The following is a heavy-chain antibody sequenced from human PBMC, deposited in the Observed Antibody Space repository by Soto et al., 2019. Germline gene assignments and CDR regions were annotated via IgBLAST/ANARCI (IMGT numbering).Heavy chain of an antibody. J-gene: IGHJ6*02. D-gene: IGHD3-10*01. V-gene: IGHV3-74*01. CDR2: INSDGNII. CDR1: GFTFRSYW. CDR3: ARDWSIRGVMAYGMDV. Sequence: EAQLVESGGGLVRPGGSLRLSFAASGFTFRSYWMHWVRQAPGKGLTWLSRINSDGNIITYADSVKGRFTISRDNAKNTLSLQMNSLTAEDTAVYYCARDWSIRGVMAYGMDVWGQGTTVTVSS.